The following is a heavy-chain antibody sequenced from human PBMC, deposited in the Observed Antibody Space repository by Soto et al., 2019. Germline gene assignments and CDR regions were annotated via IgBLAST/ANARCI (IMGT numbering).Heavy chain of an antibody. J-gene: IGHJ5*02. CDR1: GFTFDDYA. D-gene: IGHD6-13*01. CDR2: ISWNSGSI. CDR3: AKGNRYSSSWYVSWFDP. Sequence: DVQLVESGGGLVQPGRSLRLSCAASGFTFDDYAMHWVRQAPGKGLEWVSGISWNSGSIGYADSVKGRFTISRDNAKNSLYLQMNSLRAEDTALYYCAKGNRYSSSWYVSWFDPWGQGTLVTVSS. V-gene: IGHV3-9*01.